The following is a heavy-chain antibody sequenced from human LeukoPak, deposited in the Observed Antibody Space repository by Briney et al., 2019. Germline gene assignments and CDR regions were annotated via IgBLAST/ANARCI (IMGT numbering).Heavy chain of an antibody. Sequence: GGSLLLSCAASGFTVSSNYMSWVRQAPGKGLEWVSVIYSGGSTFYADSVKGRFTISRDKSKNTLYLQMNSLRAEDTAVYYCARENADTSGYYDYWGQGTLVTVSS. D-gene: IGHD3-22*01. J-gene: IGHJ4*02. CDR2: IYSGGST. CDR3: ARENADTSGYYDY. CDR1: GFTVSSNY. V-gene: IGHV3-53*01.